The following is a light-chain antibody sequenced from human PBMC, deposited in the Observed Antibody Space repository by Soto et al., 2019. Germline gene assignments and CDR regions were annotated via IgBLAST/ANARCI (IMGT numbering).Light chain of an antibody. V-gene: IGKV1-39*01. CDR1: QSISSY. Sequence: DIQMTQSPSSLSASVGDRVTITCRASQSISSYLNWYQQKPGKAPKLLIYAASSLQSGVPSRLSGSGSGTDFTLTISSLQPEDFATYYYQQTYSTPHTFGQGTKVDIK. CDR2: AAS. CDR3: QQTYSTPHT. J-gene: IGKJ2*01.